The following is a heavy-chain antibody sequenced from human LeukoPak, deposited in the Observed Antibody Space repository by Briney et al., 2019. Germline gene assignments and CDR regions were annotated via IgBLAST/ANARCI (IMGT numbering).Heavy chain of an antibody. CDR3: DGNIAVPGHDAFDI. D-gene: IGHD6-19*01. Sequence: GASVKVSCKASGYSFTGYYMHWVRQAPGQGLEWMGWINPNSGGTNYAQKFQGRVTMTRHTSISTAYMELSRLRSDDTAVYYCDGNIAVPGHDAFDIWGQGTMVTVSS. CDR2: INPNSGGT. V-gene: IGHV1-2*02. J-gene: IGHJ3*02. CDR1: GYSFTGYY.